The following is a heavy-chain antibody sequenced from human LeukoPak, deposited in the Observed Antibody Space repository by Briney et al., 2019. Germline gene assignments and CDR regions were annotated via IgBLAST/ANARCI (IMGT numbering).Heavy chain of an antibody. CDR3: ARTQYSSGRGDY. J-gene: IGHJ4*02. Sequence: GRSLRLSGAASGFTFSSYAMHWVRQAPGKGLEWVAVISYDGSNKYYADSVKGRFTISRDNSKNTLYLQMNSLRAEDTAVYYCARTQYSSGRGDYWGQGTLVTVSS. CDR2: ISYDGSNK. D-gene: IGHD6-19*01. V-gene: IGHV3-30-3*01. CDR1: GFTFSSYA.